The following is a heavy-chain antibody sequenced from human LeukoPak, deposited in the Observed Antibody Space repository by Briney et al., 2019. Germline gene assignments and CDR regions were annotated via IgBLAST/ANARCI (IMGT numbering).Heavy chain of an antibody. CDR1: GFTFSSYG. Sequence: GGSLRLSCAASGFTFSSYGMYWVRQAPGKGLEWVAFIRYDGSNKYYADSVKGRFTISRDNSKNTLYLQMNSLRAEDTAVYYCAKDAWYSGSYWDWGQGTLVTVSS. D-gene: IGHD1-26*01. CDR2: IRYDGSNK. J-gene: IGHJ4*02. CDR3: AKDAWYSGSYWD. V-gene: IGHV3-30*02.